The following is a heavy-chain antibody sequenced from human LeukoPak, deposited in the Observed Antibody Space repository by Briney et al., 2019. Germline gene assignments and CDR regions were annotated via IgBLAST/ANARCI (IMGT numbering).Heavy chain of an antibody. CDR3: ARGLALRYFDWLLSHFDY. CDR2: INPSGGST. CDR1: GYTFTSYY. Sequence: ASVKVSCKASGYTFTSYYMHWVRQAPGQGLEWMGIINPSGGSTSYAQKFQGRVTMTRDTSTSTVYMELSSLRSEDTAVYYCARGLALRYFDWLLSHFDYWGQGTLVTVSS. D-gene: IGHD3-9*01. J-gene: IGHJ4*02. V-gene: IGHV1-46*01.